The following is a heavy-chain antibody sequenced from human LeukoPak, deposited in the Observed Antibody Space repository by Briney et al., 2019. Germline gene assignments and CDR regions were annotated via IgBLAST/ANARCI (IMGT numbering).Heavy chain of an antibody. CDR1: GVTFRSYA. J-gene: IGHJ4*02. D-gene: IGHD3-10*01. CDR2: ITGNGGNT. V-gene: IGHV3-23*01. CDR3: AKAYGSGRGFDYFDY. Sequence: PGGSLRLSCAASGVTFRSYAMTWLRQAPGKGLQWVSTITGNGGNTYYADSVKGRFTISRDNSKNTLYLQMNSLRADDTAVYYCAKAYGSGRGFDYFDYGGQGTLVTVSS.